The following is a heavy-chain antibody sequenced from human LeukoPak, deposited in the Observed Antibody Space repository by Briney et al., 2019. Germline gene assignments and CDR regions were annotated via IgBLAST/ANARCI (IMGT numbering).Heavy chain of an antibody. Sequence: ASVKVSCKASGYTFTGYYMHWVRQAPGQGLEWMGWINPNSGGTNYAQKFQGRVTMTRDTSISTAYMELSRLRSDDTAVYYCARETFDSQRGGYFDYWGQGTLVTVSS. V-gene: IGHV1-2*02. CDR1: GYTFTGYY. J-gene: IGHJ4*02. CDR3: ARETFDSQRGGYFDY. CDR2: INPNSGGT. D-gene: IGHD3-16*01.